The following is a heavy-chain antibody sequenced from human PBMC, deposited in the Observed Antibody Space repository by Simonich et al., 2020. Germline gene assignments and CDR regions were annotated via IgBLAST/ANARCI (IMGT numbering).Heavy chain of an antibody. J-gene: IGHJ6*03. V-gene: IGHV1-2*02. CDR3: ARGGVQYYYYYLDV. Sequence: QVQLVQSGAEVKKPGASVKVSCKASGYTFTGYYMHWVRQAPGQGLELMGWINPNIGGTNYAQKFEGRVTMTRDTSISTAYMERSRLRSDDTAVYYCARGGVQYYYYYLDVWGKGTTVTVSS. D-gene: IGHD3-3*01. CDR1: GYTFTGYY. CDR2: INPNIGGT.